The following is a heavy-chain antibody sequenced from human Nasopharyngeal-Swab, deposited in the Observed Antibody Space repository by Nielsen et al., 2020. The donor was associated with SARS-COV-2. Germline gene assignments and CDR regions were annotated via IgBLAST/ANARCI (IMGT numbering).Heavy chain of an antibody. CDR3: ASFLRGQWLADNYYYYGMDV. J-gene: IGHJ6*02. V-gene: IGHV3-21*01. D-gene: IGHD6-19*01. CDR1: GFTFSSYS. Sequence: GGSLRLSCAASGFTFSSYSMNWVRQAPGKGLEWVSSISSSSSYIYYADSVKGRFTISRDSAKNSLYLQMNSLRAEDTAVYYCASFLRGQWLADNYYYYGMDVWGQGTTVTVSS. CDR2: ISSSSSYI.